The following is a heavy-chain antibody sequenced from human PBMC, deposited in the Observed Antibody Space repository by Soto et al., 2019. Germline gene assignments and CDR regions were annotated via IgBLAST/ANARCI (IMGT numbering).Heavy chain of an antibody. CDR2: IYYSGST. V-gene: IGHV4-31*03. D-gene: IGHD5-18*01. CDR3: ARVRGYMFGRGQGTFDY. J-gene: IGHJ4*02. Sequence: SETLSLTCTVSGGSIRSGGYYWTWIRQHPGKGLEWIGYIYYSGSTSYNPSLKRRLTISVDTSKSQFSLKLSSVTAADTAVYYCARVRGYMFGRGQGTFDYWGRGSLVTVSS. CDR1: GGSIRSGGYY.